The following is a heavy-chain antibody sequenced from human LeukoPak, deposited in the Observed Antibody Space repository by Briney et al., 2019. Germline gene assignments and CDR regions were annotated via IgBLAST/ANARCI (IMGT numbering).Heavy chain of an antibody. Sequence: GGSLRLSCAAFGFTFSDYGIHWIRQAPGKGLEWVAFMRPHGGNNHYSDSVKGRFNISRDISKNTLYLQMDSLRPEDTAVYFCAKDQAGTWGLDYWGQGTLVTVSS. J-gene: IGHJ4*02. CDR2: MRPHGGNN. V-gene: IGHV3-30*02. D-gene: IGHD3-10*01. CDR3: AKDQAGTWGLDY. CDR1: GFTFSDYG.